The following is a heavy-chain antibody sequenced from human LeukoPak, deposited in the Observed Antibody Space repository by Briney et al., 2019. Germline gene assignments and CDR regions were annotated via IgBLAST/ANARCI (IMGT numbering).Heavy chain of an antibody. Sequence: PGGSLRLSCPASGLTVSSNYMTWVRQAPGKGLEWVSVIYRGESGGSTYYADSVKGRFTISRDNAKNSLYLQMNSLRAEDTAVYYCASSLITMIEIIDAFDIWGQGTMVTVSS. CDR1: GLTVSSNY. CDR3: ASSLITMIEIIDAFDI. CDR2: IYRGESGGST. V-gene: IGHV3-53*01. J-gene: IGHJ3*02. D-gene: IGHD3-22*01.